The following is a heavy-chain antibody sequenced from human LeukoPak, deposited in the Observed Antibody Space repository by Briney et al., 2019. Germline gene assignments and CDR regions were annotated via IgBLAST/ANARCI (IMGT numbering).Heavy chain of an antibody. Sequence: PRGTLRLSSAPSGFTPSSYSVNWVAEAPGTRLEAVSYISTSSSTISYAASVKGRFTISRENAKNSLYLQMNSMRAEDTAVYYCAREGYYDFWSGYSFDYWGQGTLVTVSS. V-gene: IGHV3-48*04. CDR3: AREGYYDFWSGYSFDY. CDR1: GFTPSSYS. CDR2: ISTSSSTI. D-gene: IGHD3-3*01. J-gene: IGHJ4*02.